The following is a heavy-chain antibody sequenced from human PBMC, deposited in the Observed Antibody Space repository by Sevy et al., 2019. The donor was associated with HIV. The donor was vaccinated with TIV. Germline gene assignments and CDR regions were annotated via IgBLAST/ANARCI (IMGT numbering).Heavy chain of an antibody. CDR2: ITPNNGDT. CDR3: ARAPSGSQGPGQYFHH. V-gene: IGHV1-18*01. Sequence: ASVKVSCKASGCTFTNYHITWVRQAPGQGLEWMGRITPNNGDTNYALRLQGRVTMTTDTSTSTVYMELRSLRSDDTAVYYCARAPSGSQGPGQYFHHWGQGTLVTVSS. D-gene: IGHD1-26*01. J-gene: IGHJ1*01. CDR1: GCTFTNYH.